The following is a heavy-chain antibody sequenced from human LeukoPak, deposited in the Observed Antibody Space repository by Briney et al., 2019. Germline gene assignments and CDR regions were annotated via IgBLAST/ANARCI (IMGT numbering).Heavy chain of an antibody. D-gene: IGHD3-22*01. CDR1: GFTFTSSA. CDR2: IVVGSGNT. CDR3: AANLHYYDSSGYYPEFDY. J-gene: IGHJ4*02. V-gene: IGHV1-58*01. Sequence: SVKVSCKASGFTFTSSAVQWVRQARGQRLEWIGWIVVGSGNTNYAQKFQERVTITRDMSTSTAYMELSSLRSEDTAVYYCAANLHYYDSSGYYPEFDYWGRGTLVTVSS.